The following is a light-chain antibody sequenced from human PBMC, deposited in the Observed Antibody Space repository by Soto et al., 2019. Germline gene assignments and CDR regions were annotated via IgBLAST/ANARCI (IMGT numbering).Light chain of an antibody. Sequence: EIVMTQSPVTLSGSPGERATLSCRASQSVSNNLAWYQQKPGQAPRLLIYGASTRATGLPASFSGSGSGTDFTLTISRLEPEDFAVYYCQQYGSSPLTFGGGTKVDIK. CDR1: QSVSNN. J-gene: IGKJ4*01. CDR2: GAS. V-gene: IGKV3-20*01. CDR3: QQYGSSPLT.